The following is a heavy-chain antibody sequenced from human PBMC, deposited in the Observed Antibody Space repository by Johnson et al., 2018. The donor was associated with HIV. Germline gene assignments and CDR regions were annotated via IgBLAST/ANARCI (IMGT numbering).Heavy chain of an antibody. D-gene: IGHD5-24*01. CDR3: AREGATIEGRSTFEI. CDR2: IYSGGST. J-gene: IGHJ3*02. Sequence: VQLVESGGGVVRPGGSLRLSCAASGFTISNNYMSWVRQAPGKGLEWVSVIYSGGSTYYADSVTGRFTISRDISKNTLYLQMNSLRAEDTAVYYCAREGATIEGRSTFEIWGPGTMVTVSS. V-gene: IGHV3-66*01. CDR1: GFTISNNY.